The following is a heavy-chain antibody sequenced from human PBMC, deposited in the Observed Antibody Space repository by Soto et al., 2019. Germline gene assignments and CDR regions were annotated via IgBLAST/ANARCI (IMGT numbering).Heavy chain of an antibody. V-gene: IGHV4-39*01. Sequence: SETLSLTCAVYGGSINTVGYYWGWIRQPPGKGLEWIATIHSSGITCYNSSLKSRVTISVDTSKNQVSLKLRSVTAADTAVYYCARHQGASCYFPLDYWGQGTLVTVSS. CDR3: ARHQGASCYFPLDY. D-gene: IGHD2-2*01. J-gene: IGHJ4*02. CDR1: GGSINTVGYY. CDR2: IHSSGIT.